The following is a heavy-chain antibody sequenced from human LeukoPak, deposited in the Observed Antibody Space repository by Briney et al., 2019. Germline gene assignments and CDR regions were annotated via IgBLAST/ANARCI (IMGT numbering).Heavy chain of an antibody. D-gene: IGHD3-9*01. CDR1: GFTFSSYA. V-gene: IGHV3-30*04. CDR2: ISYDGSNK. Sequence: GGSLRLSCAASGFTFSSYAMHWVRQAPGKGLEWVAVISYDGSNKYYADSVKGRFTISRDNSKNTLYLQMNSLRAEDTAVYYCARDQSRYVVPEFDYWGQGTLVTVSS. CDR3: ARDQSRYVVPEFDY. J-gene: IGHJ4*02.